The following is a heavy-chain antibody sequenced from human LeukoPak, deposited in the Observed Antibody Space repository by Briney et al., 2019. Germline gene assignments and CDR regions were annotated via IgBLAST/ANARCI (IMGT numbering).Heavy chain of an antibody. CDR3: ARDKDNIVVVPAAILGGWFDP. CDR2: ISSSSSYI. V-gene: IGHV3-21*01. Sequence: GGSLRLSCAASGFTFSSYSMNWVRQAPGKGLEWVSSISSSSSYIYYADSVKGRFTISRDNAKNSLYLQMNSLRAEDTAVYYCARDKDNIVVVPAAILGGWFDPWGQGTLVTVSS. D-gene: IGHD2-2*02. CDR1: GFTFSSYS. J-gene: IGHJ5*02.